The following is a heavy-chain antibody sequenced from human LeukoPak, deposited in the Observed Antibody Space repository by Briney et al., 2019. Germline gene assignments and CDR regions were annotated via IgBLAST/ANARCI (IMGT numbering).Heavy chain of an antibody. CDR2: ISSDGVET. J-gene: IGHJ6*03. CDR3: AREGHYDILTGYSPVEYYFYYMDV. CDR1: GFTFSHYG. Sequence: PGGSLRLSCEASGFTFSHYGIHWVRQTPGKGLEWVAAISSDGVETHYADSVKGRFTISRDNSKSTLYLQMNSLRAEDTALYYCAREGHYDILTGYSPVEYYFYYMDVWGKGTTVTVSS. D-gene: IGHD3-9*01. V-gene: IGHV3-30*04.